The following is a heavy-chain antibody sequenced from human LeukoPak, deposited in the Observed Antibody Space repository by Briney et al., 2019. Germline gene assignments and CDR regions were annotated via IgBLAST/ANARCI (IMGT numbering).Heavy chain of an antibody. V-gene: IGHV3-66*01. J-gene: IGHJ5*02. Sequence: GGSLRLSCAASGFTFSSYEMNWVRQAPGKGLEWVSVIYSGGSTYYADSVKGRFTISRDNSKNTLYLQMNSLRAEDTAVYYCARDRFSSSSTYFDPWGQGTLVTVSS. CDR3: ARDRFSSSSTYFDP. CDR2: IYSGGST. CDR1: GFTFSSYE. D-gene: IGHD6-6*01.